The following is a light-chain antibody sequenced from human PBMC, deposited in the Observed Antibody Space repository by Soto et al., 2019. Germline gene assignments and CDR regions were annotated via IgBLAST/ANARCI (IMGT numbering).Light chain of an antibody. CDR2: GAF. J-gene: IGKJ1*01. CDR3: QHYGSSVWT. Sequence: EIVLTQSPGTLSLSPGERATVSCRASQSVNNNYLAWYQQIPGQAPRLLIHGAFSRATGIPDRFSGRGSGTDFTLTISRLEPEDFAVYYCQHYGSSVWTFGQGTKVEIK. CDR1: QSVNNNY. V-gene: IGKV3-20*01.